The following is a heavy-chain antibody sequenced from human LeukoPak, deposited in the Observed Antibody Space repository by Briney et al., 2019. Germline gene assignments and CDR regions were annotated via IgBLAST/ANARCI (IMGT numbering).Heavy chain of an antibody. Sequence: GGSLRLSCAASGFTFSSYAMHWVRQAPGKGPEWVAFIRYDGSNKYYADSVKGRFTISRDNSKNTLYLQMKSLRAEDTAVYYCAKGGGYEAQYYYYYLDVWGKGTTVTISS. D-gene: IGHD5-12*01. CDR3: AKGGGYEAQYYYYYLDV. CDR2: IRYDGSNK. V-gene: IGHV3-30*02. CDR1: GFTFSSYA. J-gene: IGHJ6*03.